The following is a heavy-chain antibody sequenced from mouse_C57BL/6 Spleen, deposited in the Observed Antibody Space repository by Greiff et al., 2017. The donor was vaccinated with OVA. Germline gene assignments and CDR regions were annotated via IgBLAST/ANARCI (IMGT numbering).Heavy chain of an antibody. D-gene: IGHD2-4*01. CDR3: ARGGYDYAWFAD. J-gene: IGHJ3*01. V-gene: IGHV1-80*01. CDR2: IYPGDGDT. CDR1: GYAFSSYW. Sequence: VQLQQSGAELVKPGASVKISCKASGYAFSSYWMNWVKQRPGKGLEWIGQIYPGDGDTNYNGKFKGKATLTADKSSSTAYMQLSSLTSEDSAVYFCARGGYDYAWFADWGQGTLVTVSA.